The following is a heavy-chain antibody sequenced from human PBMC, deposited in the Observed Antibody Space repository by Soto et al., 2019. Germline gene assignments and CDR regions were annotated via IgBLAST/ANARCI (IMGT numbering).Heavy chain of an antibody. CDR2: IYYSGST. Sequence: SETLPLTCIVSVCAISGGGYYWSWIRQHPEKGLEWIGYIYYSGSTYYNPSLKSRVTISVDTSKNQFSLKLSSVTAADTAVYYCAKGYWPQSVGAASIDYWGQGTLVTVSS. CDR1: VCAISGGGYY. D-gene: IGHD6-13*01. V-gene: IGHV4-31*03. J-gene: IGHJ4*02. CDR3: AKGYWPQSVGAASIDY.